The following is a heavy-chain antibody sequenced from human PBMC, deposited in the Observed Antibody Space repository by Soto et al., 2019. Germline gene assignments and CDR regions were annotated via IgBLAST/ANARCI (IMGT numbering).Heavy chain of an antibody. CDR3: AKTANGWFSAFDI. V-gene: IGHV3-23*01. Sequence: EVQLLESGGGLVQPGGSLRLSCAASGFTFSSYAMSWVRQAPGKGLEWVSAISGSGGTTYYADSVKGRFTFSRDNSKNTMYLQMNSMSVEDTAVYYCAKTANGWFSAFDIWGQGTMVTVSS. CDR1: GFTFSSYA. D-gene: IGHD6-19*01. J-gene: IGHJ3*02. CDR2: ISGSGGTT.